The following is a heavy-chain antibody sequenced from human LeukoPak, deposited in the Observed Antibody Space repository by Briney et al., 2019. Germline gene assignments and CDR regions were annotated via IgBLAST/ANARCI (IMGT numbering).Heavy chain of an antibody. V-gene: IGHV3-66*01. D-gene: IGHD6-19*01. CDR3: ATAAVASSWVYYFDY. CDR1: GFTVSSNY. Sequence: GGSLRLSCAASGFTVSSNYMSWVRQAPGKGLEWVSVIYSGGSTYYADSVKGRFTISRDNSKNTLYLQMNSLRAEDTAVYYCATAAVASSWVYYFDYWGQGALVTVSS. CDR2: IYSGGST. J-gene: IGHJ4*02.